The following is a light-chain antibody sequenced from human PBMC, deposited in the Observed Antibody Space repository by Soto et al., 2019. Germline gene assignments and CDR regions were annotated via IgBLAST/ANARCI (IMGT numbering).Light chain of an antibody. CDR3: AAWDDSLSGYV. J-gene: IGLJ1*01. CDR2: SND. CDR1: SSNIGSNT. Sequence: QSVLTQPPSASGTPGQRVTISCSGSSSNIGSNTVNWYQQLPGTTPKLLIYSNDQRPSGVPDRFSGSKSGTSASLAISGLQSVDEADYYCAAWDDSLSGYVFGTGTKSPS. V-gene: IGLV1-44*01.